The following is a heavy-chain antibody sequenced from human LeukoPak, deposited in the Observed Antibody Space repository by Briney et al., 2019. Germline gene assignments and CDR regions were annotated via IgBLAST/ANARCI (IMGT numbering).Heavy chain of an antibody. J-gene: IGHJ6*02. Sequence: SETLSLTCTVSGGSISSYYWSWIRQPPGKGLEWIGYIYYSGSTNYNPSLTSRVTISVDTSKNQSSLKLSSVTAADTAVYYRASDGGYYYYGMDVWGQGTTVTVSS. CDR1: GGSISSYY. CDR2: IYYSGST. V-gene: IGHV4-59*12. D-gene: IGHD2-15*01. CDR3: ASDGGYYYYGMDV.